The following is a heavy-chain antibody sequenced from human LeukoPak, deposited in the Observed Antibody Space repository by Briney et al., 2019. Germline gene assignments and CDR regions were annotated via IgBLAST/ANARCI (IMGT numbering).Heavy chain of an antibody. Sequence: GGSLRLSCAASGFTFSSYWMHWVRQAPGKGLVWVSRTNSDGSSTSYADCVKGRFTISRDNANNTLYLQMNSLRAEDTAVYYCARHPTLYPDWGQGTLVTVSS. CDR2: TNSDGSST. V-gene: IGHV3-74*01. D-gene: IGHD2-8*01. CDR1: GFTFSSYW. J-gene: IGHJ4*02. CDR3: ARHPTLYPD.